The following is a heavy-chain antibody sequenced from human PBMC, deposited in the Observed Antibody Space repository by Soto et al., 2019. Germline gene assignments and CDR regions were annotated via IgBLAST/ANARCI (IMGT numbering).Heavy chain of an antibody. CDR3: ARGVDCSSTSCNGSYFDY. D-gene: IGHD2-2*01. CDR1: GGSFIGYY. CDR2: INHSGST. V-gene: IGHV4-34*01. J-gene: IGHJ4*02. Sequence: SETLSLTCAVYGGSFIGYYWSWIRQPPWKGLEWIGEINHSGSTNYNPSLKSRVTISVDTSKNQFSLKLSSVTAADTAVYYCARGVDCSSTSCNGSYFDYWGQGTLVTVS.